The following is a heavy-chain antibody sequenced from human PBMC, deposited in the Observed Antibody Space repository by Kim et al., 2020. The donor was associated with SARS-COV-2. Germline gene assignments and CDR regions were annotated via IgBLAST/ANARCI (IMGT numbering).Heavy chain of an antibody. CDR1: GFTFDDYA. V-gene: IGHV3-43*02. D-gene: IGHD2-2*01. CDR2: ISGDGGST. J-gene: IGHJ6*02. CDR3: AKDIREGYCSSTSCLNSYYYGMDV. Sequence: GGSLRLSCAASGFTFDDYAMPWVRQAPGKGLEWVSLISGDGGSTYYADSVKGRFTISRDNSKNSLYLQMNSLRTEDTALYYCAKDIREGYCSSTSCLNSYYYGMDVWGQGTTVTVSS.